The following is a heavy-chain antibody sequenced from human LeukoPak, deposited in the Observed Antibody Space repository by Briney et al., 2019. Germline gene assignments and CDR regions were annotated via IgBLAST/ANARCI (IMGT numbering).Heavy chain of an antibody. J-gene: IGHJ4*02. CDR3: GRQGGGIDY. CDR1: GGSISSTSYY. V-gene: IGHV4-39*01. CDR2: IYYSESI. Sequence: SETLSLTCTVSGGSISSTSYYWGWIRQPPGKGLEWIGSIYYSESISYNPSLKSRVTISVDTSKNQFSLKLSSVTAADTAVYYCGRQGGGIDYWGQGTLVTVSS. D-gene: IGHD3-16*01.